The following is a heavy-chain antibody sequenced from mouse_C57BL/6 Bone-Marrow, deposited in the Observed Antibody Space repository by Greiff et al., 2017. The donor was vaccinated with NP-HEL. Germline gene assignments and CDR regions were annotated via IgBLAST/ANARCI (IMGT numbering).Heavy chain of an antibody. CDR2: INPYNGGT. CDR3: AREGLRRRFAY. CDR1: GYTFTDYY. J-gene: IGHJ3*01. Sequence: DVKLVESGPVLVKPGASVKMSCKASGYTFTDYYMNWVKQSHGKSLEWIGVINPYNGGTSYNQKFKGKATLTVDKSSSTAYMELNSLTSEDSAVYYCAREGLRRRFAYWGQGTLVTVSA. D-gene: IGHD3-1*01. V-gene: IGHV1-19*01.